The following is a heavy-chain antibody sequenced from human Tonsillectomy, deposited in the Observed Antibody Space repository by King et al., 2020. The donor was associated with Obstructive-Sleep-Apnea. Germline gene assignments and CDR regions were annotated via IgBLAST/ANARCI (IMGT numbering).Heavy chain of an antibody. J-gene: IGHJ4*02. V-gene: IGHV4-34*01. Sequence: VQLQQWGAGLLKPSETLSLTCAVYGGSFSGYYWSWIRQPPGKGLEWIGEINHSGSTNYNPSLKSRVTISVDTSKNQFSLKLSSVTAADTAVYYCARVPHRGLVIPYSYFDYWGQGTLVTVSS. D-gene: IGHD3/OR15-3a*01. CDR2: INHSGST. CDR3: ARVPHRGLVIPYSYFDY. CDR1: GGSFSGYY.